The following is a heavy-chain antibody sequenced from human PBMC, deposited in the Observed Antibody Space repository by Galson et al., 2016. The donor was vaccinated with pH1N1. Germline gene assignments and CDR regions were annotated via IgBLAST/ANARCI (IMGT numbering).Heavy chain of an antibody. J-gene: IGHJ4*02. CDR1: GFIFSSYG. D-gene: IGHD1-26*01. CDR3: ATEDYYTSLY. Sequence: SLRLSCAASGFIFSSYGMHWVRQAPGKGLEWVAVISFDGSKKYYADSVKGRFTISRDNSKNTLYLQMNSLRVEDTALYYCATEDYYTSLYWGQGILVTVSS. V-gene: IGHV3-30*03. CDR2: ISFDGSKK.